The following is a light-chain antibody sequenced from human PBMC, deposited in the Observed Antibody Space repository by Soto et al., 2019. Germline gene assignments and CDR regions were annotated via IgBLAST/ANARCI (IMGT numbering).Light chain of an antibody. CDR2: EAY. CDR3: QQRRNWPPLT. V-gene: IGKV3-11*01. J-gene: IGKJ4*01. CDR1: QSVGTY. Sequence: EIVLTQSPDTLSLSPGERATLSCRASQSVGTYLAWYQQKPGQAPRLLIYEAYNRATGIPARFSGSGSGTDLTLTISSLEPEDFAVSSCQQRRNWPPLTFGGGTKVEV.